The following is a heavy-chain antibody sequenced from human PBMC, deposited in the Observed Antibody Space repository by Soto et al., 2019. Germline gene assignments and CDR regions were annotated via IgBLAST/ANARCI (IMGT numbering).Heavy chain of an antibody. J-gene: IGHJ4*02. V-gene: IGHV3-11*05. D-gene: IGHD3-16*02. CDR1: GFTFSDYY. CDR2: ISTSSSNT. CDR3: ARAGSGGELSSDY. Sequence: QVQLVESGGGLVKPGGSLRLSCAASGFTFSDYYMSWIRQAPGKGLEWVSYISTSSSNTNYADSVKGRFTISRDNAKNSLYLQRNGRRAEDTAVYYCARAGSGGELSSDYWGQGTLVTVSS.